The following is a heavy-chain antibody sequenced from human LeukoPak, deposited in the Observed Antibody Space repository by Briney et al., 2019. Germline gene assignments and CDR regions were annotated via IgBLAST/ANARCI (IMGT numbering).Heavy chain of an antibody. CDR2: INPDSGGT. J-gene: IGHJ4*02. CDR1: GYTFTGYY. V-gene: IGHV1-2*02. CDR3: AKDPRRMARLITFGGGRPYYFDY. D-gene: IGHD3-16*01. Sequence: ASVKVSCKASGYTFTGYYLHWLRQAPGQGLEWMGWINPDSGGTNYTQKFQGRVTMTRDTSISTAYMELSSLISDDTAVYYCAKDPRRMARLITFGGGRPYYFDYWGQGTLVTVSS.